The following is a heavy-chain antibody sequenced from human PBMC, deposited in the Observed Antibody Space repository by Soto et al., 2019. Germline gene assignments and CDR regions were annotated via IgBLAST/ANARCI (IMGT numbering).Heavy chain of an antibody. V-gene: IGHV3-30-3*01. CDR2: ISYDGSNK. J-gene: IGHJ2*01. Sequence: QVQLVESGGGVVQPGRSLRLSCAASGFTFSSYAMHWVRQAPGKGLEWVAVISYDGSNKYYADSVKGRFTISRDNSKNTMYLQMNSLRAEDTAVYYCVRDSDYYDSSGYLWYFDLWGRGTLVTVSS. D-gene: IGHD3-22*01. CDR1: GFTFSSYA. CDR3: VRDSDYYDSSGYLWYFDL.